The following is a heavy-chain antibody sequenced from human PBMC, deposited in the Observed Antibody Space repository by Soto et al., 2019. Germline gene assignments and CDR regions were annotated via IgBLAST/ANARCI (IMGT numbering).Heavy chain of an antibody. J-gene: IGHJ4*02. CDR3: AREAYSKYGGWIDY. V-gene: IGHV4-4*02. CDR1: GGSISSNNW. CDR2: IYHSGAT. Sequence: QVQLQESGPRLVKPSGTLSLTCTVSGGSISSNNWWPWVRQPPGKGLEWIGEIYHSGATNYTPALVSRVSISVDKPKNQISLRLNSLTAADTAVYYCAREAYSKYGGWIDYWGQGARVTVSS. D-gene: IGHD4-4*01.